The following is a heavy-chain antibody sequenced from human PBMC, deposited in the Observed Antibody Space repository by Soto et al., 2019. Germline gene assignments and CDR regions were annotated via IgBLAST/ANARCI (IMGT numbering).Heavy chain of an antibody. J-gene: IGHJ4*02. CDR3: ARRGGAAFGLYYFGN. CDR2: IYWHDDK. D-gene: IGHD3-16*01. Sequence: SGPTLVNPTQTLTLTCTFSGFSLSTTGVGVRWIRQPPGKALGWLALIYWHDDKRYSPSLKSRLTITKDTSKTQVVLPTTNMDPVDTATYYCARRGGAAFGLYYFGNWGRGALFTVSS. V-gene: IGHV2-5*01. CDR1: GFSLSTTGVG.